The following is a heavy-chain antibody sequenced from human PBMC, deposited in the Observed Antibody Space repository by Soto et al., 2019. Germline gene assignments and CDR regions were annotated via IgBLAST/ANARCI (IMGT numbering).Heavy chain of an antibody. D-gene: IGHD6-19*01. V-gene: IGHV3-48*03. CDR1: GFTFSSYE. CDR2: ISSSGSTI. J-gene: IGHJ6*02. Sequence: LRLSFAASGFTFSSYEMNWVRQAPGKGLEWVSYISSSGSTIYYADSVKGRFTISRDNAKNSLYLQMNSLRAEDTAVYYCARVGLSSGWYKVAYYGMDVWGQGTTVTVSS. CDR3: ARVGLSSGWYKVAYYGMDV.